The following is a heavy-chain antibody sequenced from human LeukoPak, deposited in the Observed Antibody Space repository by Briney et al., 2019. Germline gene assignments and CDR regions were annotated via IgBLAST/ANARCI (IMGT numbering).Heavy chain of an antibody. CDR2: IKPDGSDT. Sequence: PGGSLRLSCGASGFTFTTHWIHWVRQVPGKGLEWVSRIKPDGSDTNYADSVKGRFTISRDNAKNTVYLQMNSLRAEDTAVYYCARGKYGGYFIDYWGQGTLVTVSS. V-gene: IGHV3-74*01. CDR1: GFTFTTHW. CDR3: ARGKYGGYFIDY. J-gene: IGHJ4*02. D-gene: IGHD5-12*01.